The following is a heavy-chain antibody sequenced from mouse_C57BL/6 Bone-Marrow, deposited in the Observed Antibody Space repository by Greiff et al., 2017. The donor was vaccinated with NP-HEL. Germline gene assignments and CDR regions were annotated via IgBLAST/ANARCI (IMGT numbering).Heavy chain of an antibody. Sequence: EVKLVESGGDLVKPGGSLKLSCAASGFTFSSYGMSWVRQTPDKRLEWVATISSGGSYTYYPDSVKGRFTISRDNAKNTLYLQMSSLKSEDTAMYDCARDYYSNYFGYWGQGTTLTVSS. CDR3: ARDYYSNYFGY. CDR1: GFTFSSYG. D-gene: IGHD2-5*01. CDR2: ISSGGSYT. J-gene: IGHJ2*01. V-gene: IGHV5-6*01.